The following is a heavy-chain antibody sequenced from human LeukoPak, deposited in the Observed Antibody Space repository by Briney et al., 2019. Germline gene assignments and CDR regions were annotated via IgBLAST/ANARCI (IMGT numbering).Heavy chain of an antibody. J-gene: IGHJ4*02. CDR3: ARENTAMAFDY. CDR1: GFTFGSYG. CDR2: IWYDGSNK. Sequence: PGGSLRLSCAASGFTFGSYGMHWVRQAPGKGLEWVAVIWYDGSNKYYADSVKGRFTISRDNSKNTLYLQMNSLRAEDTAVYYCARENTAMAFDYWGQGTLVTVSS. D-gene: IGHD5-18*01. V-gene: IGHV3-33*01.